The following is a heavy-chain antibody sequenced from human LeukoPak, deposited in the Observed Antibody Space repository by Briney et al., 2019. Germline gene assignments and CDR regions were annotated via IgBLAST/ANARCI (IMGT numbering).Heavy chain of an antibody. CDR1: GFTFSTFA. V-gene: IGHV3-23*01. CDR3: AKGDGYSGYGDAFDI. D-gene: IGHD5-12*01. CDR2: IFPSGGEI. J-gene: IGHJ3*02. Sequence: GGSLRLSCAASGFTFSTFAMIWVRQPPGKGLEWVSSIFPSGGEIHYADSVRGRFTISRDNSKSTLSLQMNSLRADDTAVYYCAKGDGYSGYGDAFDIWGQGTMVTVSS.